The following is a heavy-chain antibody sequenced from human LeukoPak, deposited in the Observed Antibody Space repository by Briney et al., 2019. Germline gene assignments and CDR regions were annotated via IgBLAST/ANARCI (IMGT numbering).Heavy chain of an antibody. CDR3: ARGRDYDILTGYYKDWFDP. J-gene: IGHJ5*02. V-gene: IGHV1-2*02. CDR1: GYTFTGYY. CDR2: INPNSGGT. Sequence: ASVKVSCKASGYTFTGYYMHWVRQAPGQGLEWMGWINPNSGGTNYAQKFQGRVTMTRDTSINTAYMELSRLRSDDTAVYYCARGRDYDILTGYYKDWFDPWGQGTLVTVSS. D-gene: IGHD3-9*01.